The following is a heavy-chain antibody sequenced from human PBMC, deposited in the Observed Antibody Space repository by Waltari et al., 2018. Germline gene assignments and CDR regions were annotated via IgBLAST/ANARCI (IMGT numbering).Heavy chain of an antibody. J-gene: IGHJ4*02. V-gene: IGHV4-59*11. CDR1: GGSISNHY. Sequence: QVQLQESGPGLVKPSETLSLTCTVSGGSISNHYWSWIRQPPEKGLEWIGYIYFTGSTNYNPSLKSRVTISVDTSKNQFSLKVTSVTAADTAVYYCVRGGSGLNSWGQGTLVTVSS. D-gene: IGHD2-15*01. CDR2: IYFTGST. CDR3: VRGGSGLNS.